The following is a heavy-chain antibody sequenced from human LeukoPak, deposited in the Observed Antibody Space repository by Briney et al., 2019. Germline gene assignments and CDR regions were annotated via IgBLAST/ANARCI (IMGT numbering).Heavy chain of an antibody. J-gene: IGHJ5*01. D-gene: IGHD2-21*02. CDR1: GGTFSSHA. V-gene: IGHV1-69*10. CDR2: VIPILDIT. CDR3: AVLSDGAYCGGDCFYLDS. Sequence: ASVKVSCKASGGTFSSHAMNWVRQAPGQGLEWMGGVIPILDITDYAQKFQGRLTITADKSTGTGYMELSSLRSEDSAVYYCAVLSDGAYCGGDCFYLDSWGQGTLVTVSS.